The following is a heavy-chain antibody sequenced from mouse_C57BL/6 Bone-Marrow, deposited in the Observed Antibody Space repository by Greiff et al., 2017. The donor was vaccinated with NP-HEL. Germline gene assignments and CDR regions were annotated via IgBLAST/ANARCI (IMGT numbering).Heavy chain of an antibody. CDR1: GYTFTSYG. J-gene: IGHJ1*03. CDR3: RSEGGNGYFED. V-gene: IGHV1-81*01. D-gene: IGHD2-1*01. CDR2: IYPRSGNT. Sequence: VQLQQSGAELARPGASVKLSCKASGYTFTSYGISWVKQRTGQGLEWIGEIYPRSGNTYYNEKFKGKATLTADKSSSTAYMELRSLTSEDSADYFGRSEGGNGYFEDWGTGTTVTVSS.